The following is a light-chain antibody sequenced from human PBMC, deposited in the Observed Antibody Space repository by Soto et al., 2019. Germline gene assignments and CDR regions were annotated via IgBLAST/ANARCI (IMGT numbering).Light chain of an antibody. CDR3: QSYDSSLSGYV. CDR1: SSNIGAGYD. Sequence: QSVLTQPPSLSGAPGQRVTISCTGSSSNIGAGYDVHWYQQLPGTAPKVLIYGNSNRPSGVPDRFSGSKSGTSASLAITGLQAEDEADYYCQSYDSSLSGYVFGTGTKLTVL. J-gene: IGLJ1*01. V-gene: IGLV1-40*01. CDR2: GNS.